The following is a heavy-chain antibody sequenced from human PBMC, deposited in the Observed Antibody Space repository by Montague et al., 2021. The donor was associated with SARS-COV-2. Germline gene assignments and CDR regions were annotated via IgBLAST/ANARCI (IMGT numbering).Heavy chain of an antibody. Sequence: SETLSLTCAVYGGSFSGYYWSWIRQPPGKGLEWIGDINHSGSTNYNPSLRSRVTISVDTSKNQFSLKLSSVTAADTAVHYCARVGAYGDYQTPPTFDYWGQGTLVTVSS. CDR1: GGSFSGYY. CDR3: ARVGAYGDYQTPPTFDY. V-gene: IGHV4-34*01. J-gene: IGHJ4*02. CDR2: INHSGST. D-gene: IGHD4-17*01.